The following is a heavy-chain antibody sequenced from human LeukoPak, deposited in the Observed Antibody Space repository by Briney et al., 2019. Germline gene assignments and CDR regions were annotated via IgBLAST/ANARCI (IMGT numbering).Heavy chain of an antibody. Sequence: SETLSLTCTVSGGSISSSSYYWGWIRKPPGKGLEWIGSIYYSGSTYYNPSLKSRVTISVDTSKNQFSLKLSSVTAADTAVYYCARVLLWFGEPPADAEYFQHWGQGTLVTVSS. CDR2: IYYSGST. V-gene: IGHV4-39*07. CDR3: ARVLLWFGEPPADAEYFQH. D-gene: IGHD3-10*01. CDR1: GGSISSSSYY. J-gene: IGHJ1*01.